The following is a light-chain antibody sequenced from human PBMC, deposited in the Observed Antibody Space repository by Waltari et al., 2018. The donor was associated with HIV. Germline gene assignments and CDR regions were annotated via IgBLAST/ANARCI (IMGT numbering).Light chain of an antibody. J-gene: IGLJ1*01. CDR1: SSHVGSYNV. Sequence: QSALTQPASVSGSTGKSITISCAGPSSHVGSYNVFSWYQQPPGKAPKLMIYEISKRPSGVSNRFSGSKSGNTASLTISGLQAEDEADYYCCSYAGSSTHVFGTGTKVTVL. V-gene: IGLV2-23*02. CDR3: CSYAGSSTHV. CDR2: EIS.